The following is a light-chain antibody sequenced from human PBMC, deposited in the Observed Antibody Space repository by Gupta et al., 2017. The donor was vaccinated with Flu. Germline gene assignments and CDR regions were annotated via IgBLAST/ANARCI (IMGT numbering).Light chain of an antibody. J-gene: IGKJ2*01. CDR2: GAS. CDR1: QSVSSSY. Sequence: ELVLTQSPGTLSLSPGERATLSCRASQSVSSSYLAWYQQKPGQAPRLLIYGASSRATGIPDRFSGSGSGTDFTRTISRLEPEDFAVFYCQQYGSSWYTFGQGTKLEIK. V-gene: IGKV3-20*01. CDR3: QQYGSSWYT.